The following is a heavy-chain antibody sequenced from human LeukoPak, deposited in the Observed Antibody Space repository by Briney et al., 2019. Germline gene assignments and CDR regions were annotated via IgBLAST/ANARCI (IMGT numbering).Heavy chain of an antibody. CDR1: GGSVSSGNYY. Sequence: PSETLSLTCTVSGGSVSSGNYYWSWIRQPPGKGLEWIGYIYFTGSTNYNPSLKSRVSISSDTSKSQFSLKLSSLTAADTAVYYCATVADLTGYAFHIWGQGTMVTVSS. CDR3: ATVADLTGYAFHI. J-gene: IGHJ3*02. V-gene: IGHV4-61*01. D-gene: IGHD7-27*01. CDR2: IYFTGST.